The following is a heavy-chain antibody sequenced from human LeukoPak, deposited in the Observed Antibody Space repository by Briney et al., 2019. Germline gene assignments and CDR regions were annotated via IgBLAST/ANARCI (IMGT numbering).Heavy chain of an antibody. CDR1: GFTFSSYA. V-gene: IGHV3-23*01. J-gene: IGHJ5*02. D-gene: IGHD4-11*01. Sequence: RGSLRLSCAASGFTFSSYAMSWVRQAPGKWREWVSAISGSGGSTYYADSVKGRFTISRDNSKNTLYLQMNSLRAEDTAVYYCAKGGFMNTDFDPWGQGTLVTVSS. CDR3: AKGGFMNTDFDP. CDR2: ISGSGGST.